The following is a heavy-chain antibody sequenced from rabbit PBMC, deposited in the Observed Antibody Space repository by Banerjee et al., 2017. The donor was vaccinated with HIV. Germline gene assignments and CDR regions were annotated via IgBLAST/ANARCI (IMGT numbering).Heavy chain of an antibody. D-gene: IGHD1-1*01. Sequence: QSLEESGGGLVQPEGSLTLTCKVAGFDLSSSYYMCWVRQAPGKGLEWIACIHAGNSGSTYYASWAKGRFTISRSTSLNTVDLKMTSLTAADTATYFCARGASSTGYYGNLWGPGTLVTVS. V-gene: IGHV1S43*01. J-gene: IGHJ4*01. CDR1: GFDLSSSYY. CDR3: ARGASSTGYYGNL. CDR2: IHAGNSGST.